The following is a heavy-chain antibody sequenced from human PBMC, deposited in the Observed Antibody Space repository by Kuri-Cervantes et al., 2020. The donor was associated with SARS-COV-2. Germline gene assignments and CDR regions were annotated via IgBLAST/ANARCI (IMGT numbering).Heavy chain of an antibody. J-gene: IGHJ4*02. V-gene: IGHV4-34*01. CDR1: GGSFSGHY. CDR3: ARAHALWGSYSLDF. D-gene: IGHD3-16*01. CDR2: INHSGST. Sequence: GSLRLSCAVYGGSFSGHYWSWIRQPPGKGLEWIGEINHSGSTNYNPSLKSRVTLSVATSNNQFSLKLTSVTAADTAVYYCARAHALWGSYSLDFWGRGTLVTVSS.